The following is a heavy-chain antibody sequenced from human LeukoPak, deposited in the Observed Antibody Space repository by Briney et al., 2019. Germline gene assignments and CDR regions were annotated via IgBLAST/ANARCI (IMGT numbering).Heavy chain of an antibody. CDR2: INPNSGGT. CDR1: GYTFTSYY. D-gene: IGHD1-26*01. V-gene: IGHV1-2*02. Sequence: ASVKVSCKASGYTFTSYYMHWVRQAPGQGLEWMGWINPNSGGTNYAQKFQGRVTMTRDTSISTAYMELSRLKSDDTAVYYCARGPSRGSYYIFDYWGQGTLVTVSS. J-gene: IGHJ4*02. CDR3: ARGPSRGSYYIFDY.